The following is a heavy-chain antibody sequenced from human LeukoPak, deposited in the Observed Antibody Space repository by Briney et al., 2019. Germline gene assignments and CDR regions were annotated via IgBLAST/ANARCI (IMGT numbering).Heavy chain of an antibody. CDR3: AIAGYSSGSYVDAFDI. D-gene: IGHD6-19*01. CDR2: INHSGST. V-gene: IGHV4-34*01. J-gene: IGHJ3*02. Sequence: SETLSLTCAVYGGSFSGYYWSWIRKPPGKGLEWIGEINHSGSTNYNPSLKSRVTISVDTSKNQFSLKLSSVTAADTAVYYCAIAGYSSGSYVDAFDIWGQGTMVTVSS. CDR1: GGSFSGYY.